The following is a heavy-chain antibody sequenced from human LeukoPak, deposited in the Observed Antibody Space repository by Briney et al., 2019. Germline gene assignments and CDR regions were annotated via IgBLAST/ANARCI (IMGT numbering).Heavy chain of an antibody. CDR3: AGGAVAGWYSFDD. J-gene: IGHJ4*02. CDR2: IYTSGST. D-gene: IGHD6-19*01. Sequence: SETLSLTCTVSGGSISSYYWSWIRQPVGKGLEWIGRIYTSGSTNYNPSLKSRVTMSVDTSKNQFSLKLTSVTAADTAVYYCAGGAVAGWYSFDDWGQGTLVTVSS. CDR1: GGSISSYY. V-gene: IGHV4-4*07.